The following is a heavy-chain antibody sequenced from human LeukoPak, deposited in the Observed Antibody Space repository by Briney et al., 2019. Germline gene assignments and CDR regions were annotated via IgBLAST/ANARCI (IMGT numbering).Heavy chain of an antibody. CDR2: IKHDGSEK. Sequence: GGPLRLSCAASGFTFNTFWMSWVRQAPGKGLEWVANIKHDGSEKYYVDSVKGRFTISRDNAKNSLYLQMSSLRAEDTAVYYCAHGAMYQLDYWGQGTLVTVSS. V-gene: IGHV3-7*03. CDR1: GFTFNTFW. CDR3: AHGAMYQLDY. J-gene: IGHJ4*02. D-gene: IGHD2-2*01.